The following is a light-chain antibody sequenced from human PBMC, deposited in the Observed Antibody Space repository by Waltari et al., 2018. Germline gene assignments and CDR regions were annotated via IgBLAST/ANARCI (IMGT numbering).Light chain of an antibody. CDR3: QQYYSYPPA. Sequence: AIRMTQSPSSFSASTGDSVPITCRASQGISSCLAWYQQKPGNSPKLLIYAASTLQSGVPSRFSGSGSGTDFTLTISCLQSEDFATYYCQQYYSYPPAFGPGTKVDIK. CDR1: QGISSC. CDR2: AAS. V-gene: IGKV1-8*01. J-gene: IGKJ3*01.